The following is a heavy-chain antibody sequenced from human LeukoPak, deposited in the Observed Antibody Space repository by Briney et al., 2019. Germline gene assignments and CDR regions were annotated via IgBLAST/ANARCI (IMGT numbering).Heavy chain of an antibody. CDR1: EFAFSTYN. J-gene: IGHJ4*02. CDR3: ARDRGHYFDY. Sequence: GGSLRLSCAASEFAFSTYNMNWVRQAPGKGLEWVSYISTGSSTTYYADSVKGRFTISRDNAKNSLYLQMNSLRDEDTAVYYCARDRGHYFDYWGQGTLVTVSS. CDR2: ISTGSSTT. D-gene: IGHD2-15*01. V-gene: IGHV3-48*02.